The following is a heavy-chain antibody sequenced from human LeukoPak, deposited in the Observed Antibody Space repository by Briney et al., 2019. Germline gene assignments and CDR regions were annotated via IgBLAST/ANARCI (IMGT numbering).Heavy chain of an antibody. D-gene: IGHD2-8*01. V-gene: IGHV4-39*01. CDR2: IFHSGST. J-gene: IGHJ6*02. Sequence: SETLSLTCTVSGGSISGSSYYWGWIRQPPGKGLEWIGSIFHSGSTYYNPSLKSRVTISVDTSENQFSLKLSSVTAADTAVYYCARQRVLDNYYYGVDVWGQGTTVTVSS. CDR3: ARQRVLDNYYYGVDV. CDR1: GGSISGSSYY.